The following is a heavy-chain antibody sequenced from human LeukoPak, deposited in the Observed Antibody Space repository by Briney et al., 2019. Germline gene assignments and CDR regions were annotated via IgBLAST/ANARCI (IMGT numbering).Heavy chain of an antibody. CDR3: ARIPIVGATHSFDY. CDR1: GGSISSSSYY. J-gene: IGHJ4*02. D-gene: IGHD1-26*01. V-gene: IGHV4-39*07. Sequence: PSETLSLTCTVSGGSISSSSYYWGWIRQPPGKGLEWIGSIYYSGSTYYNPSLKSRVTISVDTSKNQFSLKLSSVTAADTAVYYCARIPIVGATHSFDYWGQGTLVTVSS. CDR2: IYYSGST.